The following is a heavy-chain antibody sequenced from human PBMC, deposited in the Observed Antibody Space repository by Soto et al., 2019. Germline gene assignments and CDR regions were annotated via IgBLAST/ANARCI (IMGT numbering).Heavy chain of an antibody. CDR1: GYTFTSYG. Sequence: QVQLVQSGAEVKKPGASVKVSCKASGYTFTSYGISWVRQAPGQGLEWMGWINAYNGNTNYAQKLQGRVTITTDTSASTAYTELRSLTSDDRAVYYCARVLPPFAPWGHGTLVTVSS. CDR2: INAYNGNT. CDR3: ARVLPPFAP. V-gene: IGHV1-18*01. J-gene: IGHJ5*02.